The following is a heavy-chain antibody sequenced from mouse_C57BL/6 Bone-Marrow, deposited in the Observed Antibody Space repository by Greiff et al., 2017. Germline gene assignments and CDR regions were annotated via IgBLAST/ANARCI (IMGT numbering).Heavy chain of an antibody. J-gene: IGHJ1*03. Sequence: DVMLVESGGDLVKPGGSLKLSCAASGFSFSSYGMSWVRQTPDKRLEWVATISSGGSYTYYPDSVKGRFTISSDNAKNTLYLQMSSLKSEDTAMYYCANYYGSSHWYCDVWGTGTTVTFSS. CDR2: ISSGGSYT. V-gene: IGHV5-6*02. CDR1: GFSFSSYG. CDR3: ANYYGSSHWYCDV. D-gene: IGHD1-1*01.